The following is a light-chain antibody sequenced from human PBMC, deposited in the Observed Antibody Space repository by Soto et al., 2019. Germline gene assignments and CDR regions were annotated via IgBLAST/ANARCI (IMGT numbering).Light chain of an antibody. J-gene: IGLJ2*01. CDR1: SSDVGGYNY. CDR2: EVS. V-gene: IGLV2-8*01. Sequence: QSVLTQPPSASGSPGQSVTISCTGTSSDVGGYNYVSWYQQHPGKAPKLMIYEVSKRPSGVPDRFSGSKSGNTASLTVSGLQAEDEADYYCSSYGVRHNVVFGGGTKLTVL. CDR3: SSYGVRHNVV.